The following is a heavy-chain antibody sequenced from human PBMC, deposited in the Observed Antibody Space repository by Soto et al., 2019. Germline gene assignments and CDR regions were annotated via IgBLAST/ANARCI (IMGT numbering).Heavy chain of an antibody. Sequence: QVQLQESGPGLVKPSETLSLTCTVSGGSISSYYWSWIRQPPGKGLEWIGYIYYSGSTNYNPSLKSRVTISVDTSKNQFSLKLSSVTAADTAVYYCARVWDQDVAGDYYYGMDVWGQGTTVTVSS. CDR1: GGSISSYY. CDR3: ARVWDQDVAGDYYYGMDV. D-gene: IGHD3-16*01. V-gene: IGHV4-59*01. J-gene: IGHJ6*02. CDR2: IYYSGST.